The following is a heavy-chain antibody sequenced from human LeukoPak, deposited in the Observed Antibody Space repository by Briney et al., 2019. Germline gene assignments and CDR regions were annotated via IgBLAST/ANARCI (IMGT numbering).Heavy chain of an antibody. CDR3: ARRPLPSTLATVQLDY. V-gene: IGHV3-30*04. D-gene: IGHD5-12*01. CDR2: ISFDGRNK. Sequence: GGSLRLSCAASGFTFNTYAMHWVRQAPGKGLEWVAVISFDGRNKYYTDSVGGRFTISRDNSKNTLYLQMNSLREDDTAMYYCARRPLPSTLATVQLDYWGQGTLVTVSP. CDR1: GFTFNTYA. J-gene: IGHJ4*02.